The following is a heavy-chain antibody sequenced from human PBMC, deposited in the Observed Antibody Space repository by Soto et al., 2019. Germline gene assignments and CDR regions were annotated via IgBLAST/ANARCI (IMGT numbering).Heavy chain of an antibody. J-gene: IGHJ4*02. Sequence: SETLSLTCTVSGGSIRSSSYYWDWIRQPPGKGLEWIGTIHYSGNTSYSPSLKSRVTISVDTSNNRLSLKLTSVTAADTAVYYSVRKQSPVVRWLVKDYFDSWCQGTQVTVSS. CDR1: GGSIRSSSYY. CDR3: VRKQSPVVRWLVKDYFDS. CDR2: IHYSGNT. D-gene: IGHD5-12*01. V-gene: IGHV4-39*01.